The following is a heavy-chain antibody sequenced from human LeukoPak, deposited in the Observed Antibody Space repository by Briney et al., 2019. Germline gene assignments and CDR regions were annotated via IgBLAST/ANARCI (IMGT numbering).Heavy chain of an antibody. CDR3: ARERGDDIVVVPAAPGMDV. Sequence: ASVKVSCKASGYTFTSYYMHWVRRAPGQGLEWMGIINPSGGSTSYAQKFQGRVTMTRDTSTSTVYMELSSLRSEDTAVYYCARERGDDIVVVPAAPGMDVWGKGTTVTVSS. CDR1: GYTFTSYY. CDR2: INPSGGST. D-gene: IGHD2-2*01. J-gene: IGHJ6*04. V-gene: IGHV1-46*01.